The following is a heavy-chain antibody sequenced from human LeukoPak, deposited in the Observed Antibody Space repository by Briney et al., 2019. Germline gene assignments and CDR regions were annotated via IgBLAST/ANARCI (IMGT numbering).Heavy chain of an antibody. Sequence: GGSLRLSCAASGFTFSDYYMSWIRQAPGKGLEWVSYVSSSGSTIYYADSVKGRFTISRDNAKNSLYLQMNSLRAEDTAVYYCARDRRHLRGYFDLWGRGTLVTVSS. J-gene: IGHJ2*01. CDR1: GFTFSDYY. V-gene: IGHV3-11*01. CDR3: ARDRRHLRGYFDL. CDR2: VSSSGSTI.